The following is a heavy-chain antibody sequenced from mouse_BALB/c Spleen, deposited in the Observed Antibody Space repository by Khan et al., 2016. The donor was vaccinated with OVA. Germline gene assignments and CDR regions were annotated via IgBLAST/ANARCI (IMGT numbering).Heavy chain of an antibody. V-gene: IGHV1-76*01. CDR1: GYIFTSYW. D-gene: IGHD2-4*01. Sequence: QVQLKESGAELVRPGASVKLSCKASGYIFTSYWIHWVKQRSGQGLEWIARIYPGTGSIFFNEKFKGKTTLTADKSSSTAYMQLSSLTSEDSAVFFCAMCYDYESWYFDVWGAGTTVTVSS. CDR3: AMCYDYESWYFDV. CDR2: IYPGTGSI. J-gene: IGHJ1*01.